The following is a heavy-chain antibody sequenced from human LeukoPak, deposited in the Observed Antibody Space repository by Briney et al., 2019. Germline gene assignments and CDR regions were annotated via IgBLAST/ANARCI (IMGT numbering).Heavy chain of an antibody. Sequence: QPGGSLRLSCAASGFTFSSYSMNWVRQAPGKGLEWVSYISSSSTIYYADSVKGRFTISRDNAKNSLYLQMNSLRAEDTAVYYCARPGIAAKIDYWGQGTLVTVSS. CDR3: ARPGIAAKIDY. J-gene: IGHJ4*02. D-gene: IGHD6-13*01. V-gene: IGHV3-48*01. CDR2: ISSSSTI. CDR1: GFTFSSYS.